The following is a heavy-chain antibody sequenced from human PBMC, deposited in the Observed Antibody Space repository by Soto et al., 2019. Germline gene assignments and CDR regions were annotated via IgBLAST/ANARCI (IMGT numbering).Heavy chain of an antibody. J-gene: IGHJ5*02. Sequence: TLSLTCTVSGGSISSGGYYWSWIRQHPGKGLEWIGYIYYSGSTYYNPSLKSRVTISVDTSKNQFSLKLSSVTAADTAVYYCARENRAYYDFWSGYYRLGWFDPWGQGTLVTVSS. CDR2: IYYSGST. V-gene: IGHV4-31*03. CDR3: ARENRAYYDFWSGYYRLGWFDP. CDR1: GGSISSGGYY. D-gene: IGHD3-3*01.